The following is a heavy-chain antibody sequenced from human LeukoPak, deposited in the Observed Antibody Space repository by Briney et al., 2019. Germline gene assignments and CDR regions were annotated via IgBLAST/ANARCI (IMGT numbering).Heavy chain of an antibody. CDR3: ARGGIRNRHYYYYMDV. CDR1: GGSLTGYY. D-gene: IGHD1-14*01. Sequence: SETLSLTCAVYGGSLTGYYWSWIRQPPGKGLEWIGEINHSGSTNYNPSLTMRVTISVDTSKNQFSLTLDSVTAADTAVYYCARGGIRNRHYYYYMDVWGKGTTVTVSS. J-gene: IGHJ6*03. CDR2: INHSGST. V-gene: IGHV4-34*01.